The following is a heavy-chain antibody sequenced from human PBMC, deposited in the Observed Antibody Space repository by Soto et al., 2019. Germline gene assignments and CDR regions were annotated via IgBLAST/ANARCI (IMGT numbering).Heavy chain of an antibody. V-gene: IGHV4-59*01. CDR2: IYYSGST. CDR1: GGSISSYY. Sequence: PSETLSLTCTVSGGSISSYYWSWIRQPPGKGLEWIGYIYYSGSTNYNPSLKSRVTISVDTSKNQFSLKLSSVTAADTAVYYCARVAGIAAAGQTHWFDPWGQGTLVTVSS. J-gene: IGHJ5*02. CDR3: ARVAGIAAAGQTHWFDP. D-gene: IGHD6-13*01.